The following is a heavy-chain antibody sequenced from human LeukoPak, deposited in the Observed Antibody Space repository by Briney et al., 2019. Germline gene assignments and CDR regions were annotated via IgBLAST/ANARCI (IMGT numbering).Heavy chain of an antibody. CDR1: GYTFTSYG. Sequence: ASVKVSCKASGYTFTSYGISWVRQAPGQGLEWMGWISAYNGNTNYAQKFQGRVTMTRNTSISTAYMELSSLRSEDTAVYYCARGPSAAARSYWGQGTLVTVSS. CDR2: ISAYNGNT. V-gene: IGHV1-18*01. D-gene: IGHD6-13*01. CDR3: ARGPSAAARSY. J-gene: IGHJ4*02.